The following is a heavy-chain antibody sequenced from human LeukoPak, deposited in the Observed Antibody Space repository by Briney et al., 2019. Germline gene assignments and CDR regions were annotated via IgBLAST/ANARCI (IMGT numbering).Heavy chain of an antibody. D-gene: IGHD6-13*01. J-gene: IGHJ3*02. CDR2: IYPGDSDT. CDR1: GYSFTSYW. CDR3: ARRRGYSSSRIAHDAFDI. V-gene: IGHV5-51*01. Sequence: GESLKISCKGSGYSFTSYWIGWVRQMPGKGLEWMGIIYPGDSDTRYSPSFQGQVTISADKSISTAYLQWSSLKASDTAMYYCARRRGYSSSRIAHDAFDIWGQGTMVTVSS.